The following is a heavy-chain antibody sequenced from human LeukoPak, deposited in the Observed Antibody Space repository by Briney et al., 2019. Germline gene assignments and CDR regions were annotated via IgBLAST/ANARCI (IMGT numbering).Heavy chain of an antibody. CDR2: TYYSGST. D-gene: IGHD2-15*01. V-gene: IGHV4-59*01. CDR1: GGSISSYY. Sequence: SETLSLTCTVSGGSISSYYWSWIRQPPGTGLEWIGYTYYSGSTNYNPSLKSRVTISVDTSKNQFSLKLSSVTAADTAVYYCARQAERYCSGGSCLYYYGMDVWGQGTTVTVSS. J-gene: IGHJ6*02. CDR3: ARQAERYCSGGSCLYYYGMDV.